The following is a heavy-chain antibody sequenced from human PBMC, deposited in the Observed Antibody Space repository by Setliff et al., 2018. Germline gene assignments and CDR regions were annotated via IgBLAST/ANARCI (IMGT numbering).Heavy chain of an antibody. CDR2: IKQDGSEI. V-gene: IGHV3-7*03. CDR1: GFTFSDHY. D-gene: IGHD5-18*01. CDR3: AKLVWLTTWYYMDV. Sequence: GGSLRLSCAASGFTFSDHYMSWIRQAPGKGLEWLANIKQDGSEIYSVDSVKGRFSISRDNAKNSLYLQMNSLRAEDTAVYYCAKLVWLTTWYYMDVWGKGTTVTVSS. J-gene: IGHJ6*03.